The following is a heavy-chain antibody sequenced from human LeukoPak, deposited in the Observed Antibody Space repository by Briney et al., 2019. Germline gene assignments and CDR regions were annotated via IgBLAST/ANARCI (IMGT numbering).Heavy chain of an antibody. CDR1: GFTFSSYA. D-gene: IGHD5-18*01. J-gene: IGHJ4*02. CDR2: ISSNGGST. Sequence: GGSLRLSCAASGFTFSSYAMHWVRQAPGKGLEYVSAISSNGGSTYYANSEKGRFTISRDNSKNTLYLQMGSLRAEDMAVYYCARALLGGYSYDYWGQGTLVTVSS. CDR3: ARALLGGYSYDY. V-gene: IGHV3-64*01.